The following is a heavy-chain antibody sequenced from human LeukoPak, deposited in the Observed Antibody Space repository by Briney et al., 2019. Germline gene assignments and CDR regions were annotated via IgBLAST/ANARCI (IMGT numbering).Heavy chain of an antibody. J-gene: IGHJ4*02. CDR2: FDPEDGET. CDR1: GYTLTELS. V-gene: IGHV1-24*01. Sequence: ASVKVSCKVSGYTLTELSMHWVRQAPGKGLEWMGGFDPEDGETIYAQKFQGRVTMTEDTSTDTAYMELSSLRSEDTAVYYCATPSSTEYYYDSSGYYYWGQGTLVTVSS. D-gene: IGHD3-22*01. CDR3: ATPSSTEYYYDSSGYYY.